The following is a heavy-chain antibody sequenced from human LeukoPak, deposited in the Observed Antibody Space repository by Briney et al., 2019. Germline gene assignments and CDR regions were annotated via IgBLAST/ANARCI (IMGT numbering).Heavy chain of an antibody. Sequence: PGGSLRLSCAASGFTFSSYAMHWVRQAPGKGLEWVAVISYDGSNKYYADSVKGRFTISRDNSQSTLYLQMNSLRAEDTAVYYCAKTGGATNFGPLDSWGQGTLVFVSS. CDR3: AKTGGATNFGPLDS. CDR2: ISYDGSNK. D-gene: IGHD1-26*01. V-gene: IGHV3-30-3*01. J-gene: IGHJ4*02. CDR1: GFTFSSYA.